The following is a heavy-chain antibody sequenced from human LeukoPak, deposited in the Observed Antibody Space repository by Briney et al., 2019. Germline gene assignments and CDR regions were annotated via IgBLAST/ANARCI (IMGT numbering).Heavy chain of an antibody. J-gene: IGHJ4*02. CDR2: INPSGGST. CDR3: ARVSSARQGFDY. Sequence: GASVKISCEASGYTFTSDYIHWVRQAPGQGLEWMGIINPSGGSTSYAQKVQGRVTMTRDTSTSIVYMELSSLRSEDTAVYYCARVSSARQGFDYWGQGTLVTVSS. V-gene: IGHV1-46*01. CDR1: GYTFTSDY. D-gene: IGHD5/OR15-5a*01.